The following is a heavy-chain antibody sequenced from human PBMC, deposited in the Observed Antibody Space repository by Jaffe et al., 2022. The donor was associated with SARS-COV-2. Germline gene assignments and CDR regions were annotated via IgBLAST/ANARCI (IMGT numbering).Heavy chain of an antibody. CDR2: IKSRIDGGTT. V-gene: IGHV3-15*01. CDR3: TTERYRGYSGIDVYYFDS. CDR1: GFTFSNAW. J-gene: IGHJ4*02. Sequence: DVQLVESGGGLVKPGGSLRLSCAASGFTFSNAWMSWVRQAPGKGLEWLGVIKSRIDGGTTDYAAPVKGRFTISRDDSENTLYLQMNSLKTEDTAVYYCTTERYRGYSGIDVYYFDSWGQGALVAVSS. D-gene: IGHD5-12*01.